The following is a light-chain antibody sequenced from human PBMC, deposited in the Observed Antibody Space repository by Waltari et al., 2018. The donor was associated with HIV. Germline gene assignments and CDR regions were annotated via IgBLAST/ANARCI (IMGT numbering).Light chain of an antibody. CDR3: QQYSDWPLT. CDR1: QSLGNN. J-gene: IGKJ4*01. V-gene: IGKV3-15*01. Sequence: EVLMMQSPATLSVSLGIRVTLSCRANQSLGNNVAWYQRRPGQAPRLLVYEASTRAPDIPTRFTGSGSGTKFTLTIISLQSEDFGVYFCQQYSDWPLTFGGGTKVEI. CDR2: EAS.